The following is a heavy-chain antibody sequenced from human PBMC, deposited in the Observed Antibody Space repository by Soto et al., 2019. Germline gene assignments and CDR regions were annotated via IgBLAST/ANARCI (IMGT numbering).Heavy chain of an antibody. CDR3: AKDWYEDY. D-gene: IGHD6-13*01. J-gene: IGHJ4*02. CDR2: INNAGTT. CDR1: GFTFTIYA. V-gene: IGHV3-23*01. Sequence: GGSLRLSCAASGFTFTIYAMTWVRQAPGKGLEWISAINNAGTTYYADSVKGRFTISRDNAKNTLYLQMNGLRVEDTAVYYCAKDWYEDYWGQGTLVTVSS.